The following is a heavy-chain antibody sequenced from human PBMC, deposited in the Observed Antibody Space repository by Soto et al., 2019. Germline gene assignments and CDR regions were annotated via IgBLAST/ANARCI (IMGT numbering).Heavy chain of an antibody. Sequence: PGESLKISCKAFGYLFATYYIGWVRQMPGKGLEWLGTIHPDGSETRYSTSFQGQVTISIDKSISTGYLQWSSLKASDTAIYYCAKRRTTGGFYFDYWGPGTLVTVSS. CDR2: IHPDGSET. V-gene: IGHV5-51*01. CDR1: GYLFATYY. J-gene: IGHJ4*02. D-gene: IGHD1-1*01. CDR3: AKRRTTGGFYFDY.